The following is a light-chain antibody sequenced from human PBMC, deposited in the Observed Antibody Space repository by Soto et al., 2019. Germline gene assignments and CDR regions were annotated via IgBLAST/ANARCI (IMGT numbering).Light chain of an antibody. V-gene: IGKV4-1*01. CDR3: QQYYTTLT. CDR2: WAS. CDR1: QSILYSSDNKNY. Sequence: DIVMTQSPDSLAVSLGERATINCKSSQSILYSSDNKNYLAWYQQKPGQPPKLLIYWASTRDSGVPDRFSGSGSGADFTLNISSLQAENVEVYYCQQYYTTLTFGGGTKVEIK. J-gene: IGKJ4*01.